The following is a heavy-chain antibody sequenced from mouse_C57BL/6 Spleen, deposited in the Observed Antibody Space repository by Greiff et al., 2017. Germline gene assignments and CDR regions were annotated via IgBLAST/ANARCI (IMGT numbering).Heavy chain of an antibody. D-gene: IGHD2-5*01. Sequence: VQLQQSGAELVMPGASVKLSCKASGYTFTSYWMHWVKQRPGQGLEWIGEIDPSDSYTNYNQKFKGKSTLTVDKSSSTAYMQLSSLTSEDSAVYYWARSGYYSNPTCAYWGQGTLVTVSA. V-gene: IGHV1-69*01. J-gene: IGHJ3*01. CDR2: IDPSDSYT. CDR3: ARSGYYSNPTCAY. CDR1: GYTFTSYW.